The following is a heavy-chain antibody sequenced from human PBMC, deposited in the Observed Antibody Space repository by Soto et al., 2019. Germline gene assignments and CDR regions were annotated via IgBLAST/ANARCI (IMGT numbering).Heavy chain of an antibody. CDR1: GYTFTGYY. CDR2: MNPNSGGT. CDR3: ASLGYCSSTSCYHYYYGMDV. J-gene: IGHJ6*02. D-gene: IGHD2-2*01. V-gene: IGHV1-2*02. Sequence: ASVKVSCKASGYTFTGYYMHWVRQAPGQGLEWMGWMNPNSGGTNYAQKFQGRVTMTRDTSISTAYMELSRLRSDDTAVYYCASLGYCSSTSCYHYYYGMDVWGQGTTVTVSS.